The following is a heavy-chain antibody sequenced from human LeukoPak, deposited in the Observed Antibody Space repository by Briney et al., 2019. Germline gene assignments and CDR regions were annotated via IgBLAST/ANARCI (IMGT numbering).Heavy chain of an antibody. CDR1: GYSISSGYY. D-gene: IGHD3-3*01. CDR2: IYHSGST. V-gene: IGHV4-38-2*01. Sequence: PSETLSLTCAASGYSISSGYYWGWIRQPPGKGLEWIGSIYHSGSTYYNPSLKSRVTISVDTSKNQFSLKLSSVTAADTAVYYCARYYDFWSGHHRQGDAFNIWGQGTMVTVSS. J-gene: IGHJ3*02. CDR3: ARYYDFWSGHHRQGDAFNI.